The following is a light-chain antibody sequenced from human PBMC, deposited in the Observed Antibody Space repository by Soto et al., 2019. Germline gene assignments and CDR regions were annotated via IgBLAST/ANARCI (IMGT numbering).Light chain of an antibody. CDR2: KAS. Sequence: QMTQSPSTLSASEGDRVTITCWASQSVGSWLAWHQQKQGRAPKVLVYKASNLQDGVPSRFSGRGSGTEFTLTISNLQPDDVATYFCHQYSRYPWTFGQGNKVEIK. CDR1: QSVGSW. J-gene: IGKJ1*01. CDR3: HQYSRYPWT. V-gene: IGKV1-5*03.